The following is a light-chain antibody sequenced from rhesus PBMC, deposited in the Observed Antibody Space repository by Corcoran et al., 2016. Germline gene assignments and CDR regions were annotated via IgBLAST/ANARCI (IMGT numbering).Light chain of an antibody. CDR1: QNIDSW. CDR3: LQYSRSPLT. Sequence: DIQMTQSPSSLSASVGDTVTITCRASQNIDSWLDWYQQKPGKAPKLLIYKASTLQTGVPSRFSGRESGKDCTRTIRNLQPEEFGTYYCLQYSRSPLTFGGGTKVDLK. V-gene: IGKV1-22*01. J-gene: IGKJ4*01. CDR2: KAS.